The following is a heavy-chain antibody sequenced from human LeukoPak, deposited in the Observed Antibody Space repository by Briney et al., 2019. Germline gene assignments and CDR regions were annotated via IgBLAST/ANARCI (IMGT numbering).Heavy chain of an antibody. Sequence: PSETLSLTCTVSGGSISITSYYWGWIRQPPGKGLEWIGSMYSSGSTYYNPSLKSRVTISVDTSKNQFSLKLSSVTAADTAVYYCARSVWSSGWYRTSDYWGQGTLVTVSS. J-gene: IGHJ4*02. CDR2: MYSSGST. V-gene: IGHV4-39*07. CDR3: ARSVWSSGWYRTSDY. CDR1: GGSISITSYY. D-gene: IGHD6-19*01.